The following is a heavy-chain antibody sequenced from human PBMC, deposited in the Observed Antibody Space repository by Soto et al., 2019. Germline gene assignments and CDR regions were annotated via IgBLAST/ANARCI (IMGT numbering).Heavy chain of an antibody. V-gene: IGHV3-30-3*01. D-gene: IGHD3-3*01. CDR2: ISYDGSNK. CDR1: GFTFSSYA. CDR3: ARDLLWSGGSPLRPTRYGMDV. J-gene: IGHJ6*02. Sequence: ESGGGVVQPGRSLRLSCAASGFTFSSYAMHWVRQAPGKGLEWVAVISYDGSNKYYADSVKGRFTISRDNSKNTLYLQMNSLRAEDTAVYYCARDLLWSGGSPLRPTRYGMDVWGQGTTVTVSS.